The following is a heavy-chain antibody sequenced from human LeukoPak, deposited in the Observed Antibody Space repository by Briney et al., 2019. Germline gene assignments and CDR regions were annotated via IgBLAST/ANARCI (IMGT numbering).Heavy chain of an antibody. J-gene: IGHJ4*02. CDR2: IVANNGDT. D-gene: IGHD4-11*01. V-gene: IGHV1-2*02. CDR1: GYTFIVNY. Sequence: ASVKISFTASGYTFIVNYIHWLRQAPGQGVEWMGWIVANNGDTKSAQKFQGGVTMSRDTSISTAYMDLSSLSPDDAAVYYCARDPSSVTLYFFDYWGQGTLVTVSS. CDR3: ARDPSSVTLYFFDY.